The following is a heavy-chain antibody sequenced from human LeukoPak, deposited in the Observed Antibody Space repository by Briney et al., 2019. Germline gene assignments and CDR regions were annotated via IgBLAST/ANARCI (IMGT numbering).Heavy chain of an antibody. V-gene: IGHV3-20*04. CDR2: INWNGGST. D-gene: IGHD1-26*01. CDR1: GFTFDDYA. Sequence: GGSLRLSCAASGFTFDDYAMTWVRQAPGKGLEWVSGINWNGGSTGYADSVKGRFTISRDNAKNSLYLQMNSLRAEDTAFYYCASDRIVGATSPGGYWGQGTLVTVSS. CDR3: ASDRIVGATSPGGY. J-gene: IGHJ4*02.